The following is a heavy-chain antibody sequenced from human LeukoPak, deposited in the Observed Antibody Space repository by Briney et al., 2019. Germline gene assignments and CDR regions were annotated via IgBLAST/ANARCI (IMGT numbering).Heavy chain of an antibody. Sequence: ASVKVSCKVSGYTLTELSMHWVRQAPGKGLEWMGGFDPEDGETIYAQKFQGRVTMTEDTSTDTAYMELSSLRSEDTAVYYCATDRDYGSGSQWHLHWGQGTLVTVSS. CDR2: FDPEDGET. D-gene: IGHD3-10*01. CDR3: ATDRDYGSGSQWHLH. V-gene: IGHV1-24*01. CDR1: GYTLTELS. J-gene: IGHJ4*02.